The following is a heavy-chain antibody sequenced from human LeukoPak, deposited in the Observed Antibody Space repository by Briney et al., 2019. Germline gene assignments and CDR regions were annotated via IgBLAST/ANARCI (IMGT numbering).Heavy chain of an antibody. CDR2: IRYDGSNK. CDR3: ARSNPYFDTSGPLDC. Sequence: GGSLRLSRAASGFTFSSYGMHWVRQAPGKGLEWVAFIRYDGSNKYYADSVKGRFTISRDNAKNSVLLQMNSLRAEDTAVYYCARSNPYFDTSGPLDCWGQGTLVTVSS. D-gene: IGHD3-22*01. J-gene: IGHJ4*02. CDR1: GFTFSSYG. V-gene: IGHV3-30*02.